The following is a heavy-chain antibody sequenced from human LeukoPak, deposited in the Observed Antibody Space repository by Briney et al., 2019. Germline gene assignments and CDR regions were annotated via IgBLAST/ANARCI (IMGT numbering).Heavy chain of an antibody. CDR2: IYSGGNT. D-gene: IGHD3-9*01. J-gene: IGHJ3*02. Sequence: GGSLRLSCAASGFTVSSNYMSWVRQAPGKGLEWVSVIYSGGNTYYAESVKGRFTISRDNSKNKLYLQMNSLRAEDTAVYYCARALLTGYYDSGVFDIWGQGTMVTVSS. CDR1: GFTVSSNY. CDR3: ARALLTGYYDSGVFDI. V-gene: IGHV3-53*01.